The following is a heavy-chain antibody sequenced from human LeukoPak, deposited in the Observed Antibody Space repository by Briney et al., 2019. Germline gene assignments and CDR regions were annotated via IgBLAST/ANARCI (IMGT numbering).Heavy chain of an antibody. Sequence: SETLSLTCAVYGGSFSGYYWSWIRQPPGKGLEWIGEINHSGSTNYNPSLKSRVTISVDTSKNQFSLKLSSVTAADTAVYYCARDGYYDFWSGYSPDAFDIWGQGTMVTVSS. CDR2: INHSGST. CDR1: GGSFSGYY. V-gene: IGHV4-34*01. D-gene: IGHD3-3*01. J-gene: IGHJ3*02. CDR3: ARDGYYDFWSGYSPDAFDI.